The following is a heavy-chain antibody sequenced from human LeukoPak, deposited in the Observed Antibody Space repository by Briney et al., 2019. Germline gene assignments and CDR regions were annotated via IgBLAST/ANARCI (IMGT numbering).Heavy chain of an antibody. V-gene: IGHV4-59*01. J-gene: IGHJ4*02. CDR1: DGSISSYY. CDR2: IYYSGST. CDR3: VGSPYVWGSYRYDY. Sequence: SETLSLTCAVSDGSISSYYWSWTRQPPGKGLEWIGYIYYSGSTNYNPSLKSRVTISVDTSKNQFSLKLSSVTAADTAVYYCVGSPYVWGSYRYDYWGQGTLVTVSS. D-gene: IGHD3-16*02.